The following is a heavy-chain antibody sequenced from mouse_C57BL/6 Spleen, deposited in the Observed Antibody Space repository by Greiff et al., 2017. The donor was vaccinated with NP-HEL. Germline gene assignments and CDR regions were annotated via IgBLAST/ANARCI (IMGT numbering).Heavy chain of an antibody. Sequence: EVQLVESGGDLVKPGGSLKLSCAASGFTFSSYGMSWVRQTPDKRLEWVATISSGGSYTYYPDSVKGRFTISRDNAKNTLYLQMSSLKSEDTAMYYCARDYSYYAMDYWGQGTSVTVSS. J-gene: IGHJ4*01. D-gene: IGHD1-1*02. CDR2: ISSGGSYT. V-gene: IGHV5-6*01. CDR1: GFTFSSYG. CDR3: ARDYSYYAMDY.